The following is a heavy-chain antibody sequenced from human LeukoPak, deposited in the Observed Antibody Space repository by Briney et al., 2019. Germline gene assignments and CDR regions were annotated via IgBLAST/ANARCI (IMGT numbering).Heavy chain of an antibody. CDR2: IYYSGST. CDR3: ARHFAFSYYYMDV. V-gene: IGHV4-59*08. Sequence: SETLSLTCTVSGGSISSYYWSWIRQPPGKGLEWIGYIYYSGSTNHNPSLKSRVTISVDTFKNQFSLKLSSVTAADTAVYYCARHFAFSYYYMDVWGKGTTVTVSS. CDR1: GGSISSYY. J-gene: IGHJ6*03.